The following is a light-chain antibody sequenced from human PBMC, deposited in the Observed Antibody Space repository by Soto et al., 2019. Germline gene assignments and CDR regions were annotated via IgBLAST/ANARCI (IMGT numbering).Light chain of an antibody. CDR3: QQYSNSPRT. Sequence: EIVLTQSPGTLSLSPGERATLSCRASQSVSSSYLAWYQQKPGQAPRLLIYGASSRATGIPDRFTRSGSATDFTLTISRLEPEDFAVYYCQQYSNSPRTFGQGTRVEIK. V-gene: IGKV3-20*01. CDR1: QSVSSSY. J-gene: IGKJ1*01. CDR2: GAS.